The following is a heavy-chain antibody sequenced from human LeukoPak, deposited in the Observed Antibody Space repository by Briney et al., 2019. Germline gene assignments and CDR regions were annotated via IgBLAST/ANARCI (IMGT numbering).Heavy chain of an antibody. V-gene: IGHV3-11*03. CDR2: ISTSSTYA. J-gene: IGHJ4*02. D-gene: IGHD2-2*01. CDR3: VRQYCSTTSCYGYFEY. CDR1: GFTLSDYY. Sequence: KTGGSLRLSCAASGFTLSDYYMTWIRQAPGQGLEWASDISTSSTYAKYADSVKGRFTISRDNRKNSLYLQMNSLRAEDTAVYYCVRQYCSTTSCYGYFEYWGQGTLVTVSS.